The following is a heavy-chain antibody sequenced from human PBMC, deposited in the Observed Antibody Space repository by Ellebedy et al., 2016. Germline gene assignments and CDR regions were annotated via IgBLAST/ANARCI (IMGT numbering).Heavy chain of an antibody. V-gene: IGHV4-59*08. D-gene: IGHD6-13*01. J-gene: IGHJ4*02. Sequence: SETLSLTXTVSGASISDYHWSWVRQPPGKGLEWIGHISYIGSTNYNPSLKSRVTISVDTSKNQFSLKLSSVTAADTAVYYCARAWGYIGNSWVHWGQGTLVTVSS. CDR3: ARAWGYIGNSWVH. CDR2: ISYIGST. CDR1: GASISDYH.